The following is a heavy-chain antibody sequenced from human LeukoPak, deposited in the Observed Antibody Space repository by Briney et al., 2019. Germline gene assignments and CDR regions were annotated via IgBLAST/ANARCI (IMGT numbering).Heavy chain of an antibody. J-gene: IGHJ4*02. CDR1: GGSISSYY. Sequence: SETLSHTCAVSGGSISSYYWSWIRQPPGKGLEWIGYIYYSGSTNYNPSLKSRVTISVDTSKNQFSLKLSSVTAADTAVYYCARERDTAMFDYWGQGTLVTVSS. CDR2: IYYSGST. D-gene: IGHD5-18*01. V-gene: IGHV4-59*01. CDR3: ARERDTAMFDY.